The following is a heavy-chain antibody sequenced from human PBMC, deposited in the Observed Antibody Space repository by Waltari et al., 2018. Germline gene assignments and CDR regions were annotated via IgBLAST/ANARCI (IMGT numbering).Heavy chain of an antibody. V-gene: IGHV4-59*01. D-gene: IGHD3-3*01. CDR3: ARSYDFWSGYPLDY. J-gene: IGHJ4*02. CDR1: GDSINNYY. Sequence: QVQLQESGPGLVKASETLSLTCAVSGDSINNYYWGWIRQPPGKELEWIGYIAYNGKTNYNPSLKSRVTISIDTSTTQFSLRLSSVTAADTAVYYCARSYDFWSGYPLDYWGQGTLVTVSS. CDR2: IAYNGKT.